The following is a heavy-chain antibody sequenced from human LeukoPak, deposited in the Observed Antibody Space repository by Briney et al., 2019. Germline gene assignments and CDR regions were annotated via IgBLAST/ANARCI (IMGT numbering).Heavy chain of an antibody. Sequence: ASETLSLTCTVSGGSISSYYWSWIRQPPGKGLEWVGYIYYSGSTNYNPSLKSRVTISVDTSKNQFSLKLSSVTAADTAVYYCARGRREQLATPYYMDVWGKGTTVTVSS. D-gene: IGHD6-6*01. J-gene: IGHJ6*03. CDR2: IYYSGST. V-gene: IGHV4-59*01. CDR1: GGSISSYY. CDR3: ARGRREQLATPYYMDV.